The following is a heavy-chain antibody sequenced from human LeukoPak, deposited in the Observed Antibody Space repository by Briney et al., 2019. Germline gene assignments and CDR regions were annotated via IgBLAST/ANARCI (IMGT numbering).Heavy chain of an antibody. CDR2: ISYDGNYK. V-gene: IGHV3-30*03. CDR1: GFTFSSYG. J-gene: IGHJ4*02. CDR3: ARGGQWLALLAGY. Sequence: GGTLRLSCAASGFTFSSYGMHWVRQAPGKGLEWVAVISYDGNYKYYANSVEGRFTISRDNSKNTLYLQINTLRTEDTAVYYCARGGQWLALLAGYWGQGTLVTVSS. D-gene: IGHD6-19*01.